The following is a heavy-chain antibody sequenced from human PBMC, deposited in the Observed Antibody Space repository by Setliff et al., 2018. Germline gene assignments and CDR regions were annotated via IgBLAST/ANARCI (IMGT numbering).Heavy chain of an antibody. Sequence: SETLSLTCTVSGGSISSGSYYWSWIRQPAGKGLEWTGRIYTSGSTNYKPSLKSRVTISVDTSKNQFSLKLSSVTAADTAVYYCAREGYSSLIGWFDPWGQGTLVTVSS. V-gene: IGHV4-61*02. D-gene: IGHD6-13*01. J-gene: IGHJ5*02. CDR3: AREGYSSLIGWFDP. CDR2: IYTSGST. CDR1: GGSISSGSYY.